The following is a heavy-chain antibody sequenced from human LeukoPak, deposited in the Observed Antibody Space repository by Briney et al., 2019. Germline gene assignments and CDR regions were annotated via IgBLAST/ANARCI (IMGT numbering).Heavy chain of an antibody. V-gene: IGHV4-34*01. D-gene: IGHD3-10*01. CDR2: INHSGST. CDR1: GGSFSGYY. CDR3: ARESAARYYGSGLDAFDI. J-gene: IGHJ3*02. Sequence: NPSETLSLTCAVYGGSFSGYYWSLIRQPPGKGLQWIGEINHSGSTNYNPSLKSRVTISVDTSKNQFSLKLSSVTAADTAVYYCARESAARYYGSGLDAFDIWGQGTMVTVSS.